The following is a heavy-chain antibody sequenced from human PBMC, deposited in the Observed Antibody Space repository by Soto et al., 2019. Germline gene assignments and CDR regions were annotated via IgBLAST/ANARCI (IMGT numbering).Heavy chain of an antibody. D-gene: IGHD5-12*01. CDR1: GFTFSSYS. V-gene: IGHV3-48*02. CDR3: AREPLEMATSQGFDY. CDR2: ISSSSSTI. J-gene: IGHJ4*02. Sequence: EVQLVESGGGLVQPGGSLRLSCAASGFTFSSYSMNWVRQAPGKGLEWVSYISSSSSTIYYADSVKGRFTISRDNAKNSLYLQMNSLRDEDTAVYYCAREPLEMATSQGFDYWGQGTLVTVSS.